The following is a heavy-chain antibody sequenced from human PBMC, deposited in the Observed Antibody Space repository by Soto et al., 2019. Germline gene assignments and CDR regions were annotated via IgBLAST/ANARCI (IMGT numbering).Heavy chain of an antibody. D-gene: IGHD6-6*01. CDR2: IIPIFGTA. CDR1: GGTFSSYA. Sequence: QVQLVQSGAEVKKPGSSVKVSCKASGGTFSSYAISWVRQAPGQGLEWMGGIIPIFGTANYAQKFQGRVTITADKPTSPAYMGLSSLRSEDTAVYYCAGNTRYSSSSGGGDWGQGTLVTVSS. CDR3: AGNTRYSSSSGGGD. V-gene: IGHV1-69*06. J-gene: IGHJ4*02.